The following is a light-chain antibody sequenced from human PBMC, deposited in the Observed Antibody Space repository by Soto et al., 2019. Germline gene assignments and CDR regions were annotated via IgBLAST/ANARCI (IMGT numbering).Light chain of an antibody. Sequence: QSVLTQPPSASGTPGQRVTISCSGSSSNIKSNYVYWYQQIPGAAPKLLIYRNDQRPSGVPDRFSSSKSGNSASLAISGLRSEDEADYYCAAWDDSLSGFFVFGTGTKVTVL. V-gene: IGLV1-47*01. CDR3: AAWDDSLSGFFV. CDR2: RND. J-gene: IGLJ1*01. CDR1: SSNIKSNY.